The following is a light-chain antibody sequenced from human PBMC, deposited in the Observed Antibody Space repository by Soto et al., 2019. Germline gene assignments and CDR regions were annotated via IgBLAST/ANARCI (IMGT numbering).Light chain of an antibody. Sequence: EIVLTQAPGTLSLSPGETATLSCRASQSASSNYLAWYQQKPGQAPRLLIYGASSRATGIPDRFSGSGSGTDFPLTISRLEPEDFAVYYCQQYISSPRTFGQGTKVDIK. J-gene: IGKJ1*01. CDR2: GAS. CDR3: QQYISSPRT. CDR1: QSASSNY. V-gene: IGKV3-20*01.